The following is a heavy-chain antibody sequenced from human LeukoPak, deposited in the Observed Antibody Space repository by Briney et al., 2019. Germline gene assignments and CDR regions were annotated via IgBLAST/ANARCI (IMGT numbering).Heavy chain of an antibody. V-gene: IGHV3-64*04. CDR3: VRGMDV. D-gene: IGHD3-16*01. J-gene: IGHJ6*02. CDR1: GFMFSSNW. CDR2: INTNGANT. Sequence: GGSLRLSCAASGFMFSSNWMSWVRLAPGKGLEYVSSINTNGANTYYADSVKGRFTISRDNAKNSLYLQMNSLRAEDTAVYYCVRGMDVWGQGATVTVSS.